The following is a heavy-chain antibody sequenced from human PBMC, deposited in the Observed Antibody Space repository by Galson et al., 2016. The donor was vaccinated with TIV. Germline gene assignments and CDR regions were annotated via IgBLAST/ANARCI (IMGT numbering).Heavy chain of an antibody. CDR1: GFTFSIFA. CDR3: TKVPSSGFSYYYGLDV. J-gene: IGHJ6*02. V-gene: IGHV3-23*01. CDR2: IRGGGGST. Sequence: SLRLSCASSGFTFSIFAMTWVRQAPGMGLELHSAIRGGGGSTYYADSVKGRFTVSRDNSKNTLFLQMNSLRAEDTAVYYCTKVPSSGFSYYYGLDVWGQGTTVTVSS. D-gene: IGHD3-22*01.